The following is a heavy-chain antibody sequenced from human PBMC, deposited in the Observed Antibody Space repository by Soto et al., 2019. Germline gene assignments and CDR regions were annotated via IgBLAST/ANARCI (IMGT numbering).Heavy chain of an antibody. V-gene: IGHV5-51*01. CDR3: SRRWAYTTSSFDY. Sequence: PGESLKISCKGSGYSFTSYWIGWVRQMPGKGLEWMGIIYPGDSHTTYSPSFQGQVTISADKSIGTAYLQWSSLKASDTAMYYCSRRWAYTTSSFDYWCQGTLVTGSS. CDR2: IYPGDSHT. D-gene: IGHD3-16*01. CDR1: GYSFTSYW. J-gene: IGHJ4*02.